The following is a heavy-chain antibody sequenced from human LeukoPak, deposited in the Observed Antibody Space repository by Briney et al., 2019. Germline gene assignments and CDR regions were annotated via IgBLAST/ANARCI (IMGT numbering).Heavy chain of an antibody. J-gene: IGHJ4*02. CDR3: ARAGGYSSSWTFDY. V-gene: IGHV5-10-1*01. D-gene: IGHD6-13*01. CDR2: IDPSDSYT. CDR1: GYTFTSYW. Sequence: KPGESLKISCKGSGYTFTSYWISWVRQMPGKGLEWMGRIDPSDSYTNYSPSFQGHVTISADKSISTAYLQWSSLKASDTAMYYCARAGGYSSSWTFDYWGQGTLVTVSS.